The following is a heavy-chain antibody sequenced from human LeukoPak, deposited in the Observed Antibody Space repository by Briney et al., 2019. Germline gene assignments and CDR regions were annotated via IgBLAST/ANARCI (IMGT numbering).Heavy chain of an antibody. Sequence: ASVTLSCTASVYTFTSYYMHWVRQAPGQGLEWMGIINPSGGSTSYAQKFQGRVTMTSDMSTSTVYMELSSLRSEDKAVYYCARSPPYSSSSPFDYWGQGTLVTVSS. V-gene: IGHV1-46*01. CDR1: VYTFTSYY. J-gene: IGHJ4*02. CDR2: INPSGGST. D-gene: IGHD6-6*01. CDR3: ARSPPYSSSSPFDY.